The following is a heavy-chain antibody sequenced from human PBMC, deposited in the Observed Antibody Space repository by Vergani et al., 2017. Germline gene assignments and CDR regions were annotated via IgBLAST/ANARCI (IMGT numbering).Heavy chain of an antibody. D-gene: IGHD2-15*01. CDR2: IYYSGST. CDR1: GGSVSSGSYY. Sequence: QVQLQESGPGLVKPSETLSLTCTVSGGSVSSGSYYWSWIRQPPGKGLEWIGYIYYSGSTNYNPSLKSRVTISVDTSKNQFSLKLSSVTAADTAVYYCARGRVGFPPPGMDVWGQGTTVTVSS. CDR3: ARGRVGFPPPGMDV. V-gene: IGHV4-61*01. J-gene: IGHJ6*02.